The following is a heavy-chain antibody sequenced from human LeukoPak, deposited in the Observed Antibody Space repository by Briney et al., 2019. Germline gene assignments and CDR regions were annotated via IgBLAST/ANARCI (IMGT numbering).Heavy chain of an antibody. Sequence: SGGSLRLSCAASGFTFSDYYMSWIRQAPGKGLEWVSAISGSGGSTYYADSVKGRFTISRDNSKNTLYLQMNSLRAEDTAVYYCAIDPRDYDYIWRDAFDIWGQGTMVTVSS. V-gene: IGHV3-23*01. J-gene: IGHJ3*02. CDR3: AIDPRDYDYIWRDAFDI. CDR2: ISGSGGST. D-gene: IGHD3-16*01. CDR1: GFTFSDYY.